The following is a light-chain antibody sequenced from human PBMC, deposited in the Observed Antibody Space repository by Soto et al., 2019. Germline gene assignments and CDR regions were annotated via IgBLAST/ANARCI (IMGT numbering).Light chain of an antibody. CDR1: QTISNY. J-gene: IGKJ1*01. CDR2: LAS. CDR3: QKSYSAPQT. V-gene: IGKV1-39*01. Sequence: DIQMTQSPSSLSASVGDRVTITCRASQTISNYLHWYQQSPGKAPSLLIYLASNLQSGVPSRFRGSGSETDFTLTISRLQPEDFATYFCQKSYSAPQTFGQGTKVQIK.